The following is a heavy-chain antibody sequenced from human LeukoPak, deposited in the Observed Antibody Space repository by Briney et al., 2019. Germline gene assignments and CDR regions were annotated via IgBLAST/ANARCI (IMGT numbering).Heavy chain of an antibody. V-gene: IGHV4-39*01. J-gene: IGHJ4*02. CDR3: ARLPGDFWSAYYADS. CDR2: IYYSGST. Sequence: SETLSLTCTVSGGSISSSSYYWGWIRQPPGKGLEWIGSIYYSGSTYYNPSLKSRVTISVDTSKNQFSLKLISMTAADTAVYYCARLPGDFWSAYYADSWGQGTLVTVSS. D-gene: IGHD3-3*01. CDR1: GGSISSSSYY.